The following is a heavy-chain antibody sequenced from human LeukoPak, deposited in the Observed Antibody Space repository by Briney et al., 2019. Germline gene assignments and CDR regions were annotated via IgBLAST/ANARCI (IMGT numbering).Heavy chain of an antibody. CDR2: ISSSGSTI. CDR1: GFAVSSSY. J-gene: IGHJ3*02. D-gene: IGHD3-22*01. V-gene: IGHV3-11*01. CDR3: ARDYYDSSGYPFFDI. Sequence: GGSLRLSCAASGFAVSSSYMNWVRQAPGRGLEWVSYISSSGSTIYYADSVKGRFTISRDNAKNSLYLQMDSLRAEDTAVYYCARDYYDSSGYPFFDIWGQGTMVTVSS.